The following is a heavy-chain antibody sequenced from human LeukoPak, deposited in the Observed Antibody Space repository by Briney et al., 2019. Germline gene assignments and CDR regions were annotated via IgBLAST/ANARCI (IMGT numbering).Heavy chain of an antibody. CDR3: ARGSGYSGRNDY. CDR2: IIPIFGTA. D-gene: IGHD5-12*01. Sequence: SVKVSCKASGGTFSGYAISWVRLAPGQGLEWMGGIIPIFGTANYAQKFQGRVTITTDESTSTAYMELSSLRSEDTAVYYCARGSGYSGRNDYWGQGTLVTVSS. V-gene: IGHV1-69*05. J-gene: IGHJ4*02. CDR1: GGTFSGYA.